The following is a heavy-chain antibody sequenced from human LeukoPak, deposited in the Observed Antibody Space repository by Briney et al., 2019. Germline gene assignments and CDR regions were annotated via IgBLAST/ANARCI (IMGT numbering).Heavy chain of an antibody. V-gene: IGHV3-21*01. Sequence: PGGSLRLSCAASGFTFSSYSMNWIRQAPGRGLEWVSSISSSTSYIYYADSVKGRFTISKDNAKNSLYLQMNSLRAEDTAVYYCARAGGSTVSHSDYWGQGTLVTVSS. D-gene: IGHD4-17*01. J-gene: IGHJ4*02. CDR1: GFTFSSYS. CDR3: ARAGGSTVSHSDY. CDR2: ISSSTSYI.